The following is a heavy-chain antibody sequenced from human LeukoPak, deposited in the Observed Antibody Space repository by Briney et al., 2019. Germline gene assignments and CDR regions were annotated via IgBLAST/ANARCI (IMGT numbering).Heavy chain of an antibody. Sequence: PGGSLRLSCAASGFTFSNAWMSWVRQAPGKGLEWVSSISSSSSYIYYADSVKGRFTISRDNAKNSLYLQMNSLRAEDTAVYYCARVVGYSGYYDYWGQGTLVTVSS. D-gene: IGHD5-12*01. V-gene: IGHV3-21*01. CDR1: GFTFSNAW. J-gene: IGHJ4*02. CDR3: ARVVGYSGYYDY. CDR2: ISSSSSYI.